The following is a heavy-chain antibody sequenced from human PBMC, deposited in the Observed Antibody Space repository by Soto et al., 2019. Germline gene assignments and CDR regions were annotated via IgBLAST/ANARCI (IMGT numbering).Heavy chain of an antibody. V-gene: IGHV1-69*13. CDR1: GGTFSSYA. CDR2: IIPIFGTA. J-gene: IGHJ6*02. Sequence: AVKVSCKASGGTFSSYAISWVRQAPGQGXEWMGGIIPIFGTANYAQKFQGRVTITADESTSTAYMELSSLRSEDTAVYYCARDCPPGKEWLFPYGTDVWGQGTTVTVSS. CDR3: ARDCPPGKEWLFPYGTDV. D-gene: IGHD3-3*01.